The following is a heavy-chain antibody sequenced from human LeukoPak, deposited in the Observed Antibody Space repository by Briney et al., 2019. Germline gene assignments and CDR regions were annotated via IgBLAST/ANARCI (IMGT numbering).Heavy chain of an antibody. CDR3: AIGSRDSSLDY. CDR2: ISPNSGDT. Sequence: ASVKVSCKASGYTFTGYYIHWVRQAPGQGLEWMGWISPNSGDTNYAQKFQGKVTMTRDTSITTAYLEVSRVRSDDTAVYFYAIGSRDSSLDYWGQGTLVTVSS. D-gene: IGHD6-13*01. J-gene: IGHJ4*02. V-gene: IGHV1-2*02. CDR1: GYTFTGYY.